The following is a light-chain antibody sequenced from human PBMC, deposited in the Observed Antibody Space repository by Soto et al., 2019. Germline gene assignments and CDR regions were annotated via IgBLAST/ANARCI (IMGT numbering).Light chain of an antibody. CDR3: QQRSTWPLT. CDR2: DAS. J-gene: IGKJ4*01. CDR1: QSFNTS. Sequence: EIVLTQSPATLSLSPGERATLSCRASQSFNTSLAWYQQKCGQAPRLLIYDASNRATGTPARFSGSGSGTDFTLTISSLEPEDFAVYYCQQRSTWPLTFGGGTKVEIK. V-gene: IGKV3-11*01.